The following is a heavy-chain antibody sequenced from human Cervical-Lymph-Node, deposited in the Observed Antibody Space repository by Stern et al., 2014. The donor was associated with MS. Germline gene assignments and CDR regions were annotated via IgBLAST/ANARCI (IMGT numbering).Heavy chain of an antibody. CDR3: ARVGTRGSSGFHFGADAFHL. CDR1: GYTFTNYY. J-gene: IGHJ3*01. Sequence: QVQLVQSGAEVKKPGASVNVSCKASGYTFTNYYIHWVRQAPGQGLEWMAIINPSGGTSGVTSYAQKFQGRVTLTSDTSTSTVYMELSNLRSEDTAVYYCARVGTRGSSGFHFGADAFHLWGQGTMVTVSS. D-gene: IGHD6-19*01. CDR2: INPSGGTSGVT. V-gene: IGHV1-46*03.